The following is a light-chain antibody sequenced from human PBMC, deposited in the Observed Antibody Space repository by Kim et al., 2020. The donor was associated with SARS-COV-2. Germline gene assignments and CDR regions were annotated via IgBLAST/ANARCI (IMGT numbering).Light chain of an antibody. CDR3: KSRDSSGHHQV. CDR1: SLRTNY. J-gene: IGLJ1*01. Sequence: LGQTVRITSKENSLRTNYAKWYQQKPGQAPILVMFGRNNRPSGTTDRFSGSSSGNTASLIITGAQAEDEADYYCKSRDSSGHHQVFGTGTKVTVL. V-gene: IGLV3-19*01. CDR2: GRN.